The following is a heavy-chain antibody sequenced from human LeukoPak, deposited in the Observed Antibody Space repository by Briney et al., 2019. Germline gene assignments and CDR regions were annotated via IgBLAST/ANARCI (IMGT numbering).Heavy chain of an antibody. CDR2: INHVGSA. CDR1: GGSFSGYY. CDR3: ERGQWSPRFDP. Sequence: PSETLSLTCAVYGGSFSGYYWSWIRQPPGKGLEWIGEINHVGSATYNTSLKSRVTISVDTSKNQFSLKRRPVTAADTDVYYCERGQWSPRFDPWGQGTLVTVSS. V-gene: IGHV4-34*01. J-gene: IGHJ5*02. D-gene: IGHD2-15*01.